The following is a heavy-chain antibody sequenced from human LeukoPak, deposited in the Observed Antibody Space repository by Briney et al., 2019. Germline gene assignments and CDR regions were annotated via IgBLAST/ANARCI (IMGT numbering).Heavy chain of an antibody. CDR2: IGTASDT. CDR1: GFTFSSFD. V-gene: IGHV3-13*01. Sequence: GRSLRLSCAASGFTFSSFDMHWVRRPTGQGLEWVSTIGTASDTYYPGSVEGRFTLSRDNAKNSLYLQMNSLTAGDTAVYYCARGPPRGKYYYMDVWGKGTTVTVSS. D-gene: IGHD1-1*01. J-gene: IGHJ6*03. CDR3: ARGPPRGKYYYMDV.